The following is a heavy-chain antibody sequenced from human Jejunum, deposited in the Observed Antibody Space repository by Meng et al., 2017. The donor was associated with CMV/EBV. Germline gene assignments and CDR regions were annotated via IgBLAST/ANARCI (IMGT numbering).Heavy chain of an antibody. J-gene: IGHJ5*02. D-gene: IGHD1/OR15-1a*01. CDR1: GYIFRDHY. CDR2: IHPKSGAM. Sequence: SGYIFRDHYIYWVRQAPGQGLEWMGWIHPKSGAMNYEDKFQGRVAMTSDTSFSTAYMELRSLRSDDRAVYYCARGGTELEHRRSWFDPWGQGTLVTAPQ. CDR3: ARGGTELEHRRSWFDP. V-gene: IGHV1-2*02.